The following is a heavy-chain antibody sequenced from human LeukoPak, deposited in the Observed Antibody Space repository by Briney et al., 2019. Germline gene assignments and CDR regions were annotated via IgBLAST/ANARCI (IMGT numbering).Heavy chain of an antibody. V-gene: IGHV3-21*01. CDR1: GFTFSRYS. J-gene: IGHJ4*02. CDR3: ARGKGERGYSGYDFGFDY. CDR2: ISSSSSYI. Sequence: SGGSLRLSCAASGFTFSRYSMNWVRQAPGKGLEWVSSISSSSSYIYYADSVKGRFTISRDNAKNSLYLQMNSLRAEDTAVYYCARGKGERGYSGYDFGFDYWGQGTLVTVSS. D-gene: IGHD5-12*01.